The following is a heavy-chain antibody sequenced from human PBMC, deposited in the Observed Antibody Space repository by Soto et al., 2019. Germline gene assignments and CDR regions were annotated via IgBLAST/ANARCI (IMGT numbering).Heavy chain of an antibody. CDR3: TTWFDCSSTSCYTAVYYYYGMDV. Sequence: SLRLSCAASGFTFSNAWMSWVRQAPGKGLEWVGRIKSKTDGGTTDYAAPVKGRFTISRDDSKNTLYLQMNSLKTEDTAVYYCTTWFDCSSTSCYTAVYYYYGMDVWAQGTTVTVYS. CDR2: IKSKTDGGTT. D-gene: IGHD2-2*02. CDR1: GFTFSNAW. V-gene: IGHV3-15*01. J-gene: IGHJ6*02.